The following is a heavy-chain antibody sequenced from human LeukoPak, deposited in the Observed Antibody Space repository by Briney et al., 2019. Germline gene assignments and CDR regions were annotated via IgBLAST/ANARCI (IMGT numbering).Heavy chain of an antibody. D-gene: IGHD5-18*01. J-gene: IGHJ4*02. CDR1: GFTFSSYI. CDR2: ISSSSSYI. Sequence: GGSLRLSCAASGFTFSSYIMNWVRQAPGKGLEWVSSISSSSSYIYYAHSVKGRFTISRDNAKNSLYLQMNSLRAEDTAVYYCARDTEYSYGYGDFDYWGQGTLVTVSS. CDR3: ARDTEYSYGYGDFDY. V-gene: IGHV3-21*01.